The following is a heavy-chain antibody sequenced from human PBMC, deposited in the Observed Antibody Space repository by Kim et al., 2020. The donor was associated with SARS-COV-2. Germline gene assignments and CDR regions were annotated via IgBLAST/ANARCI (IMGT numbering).Heavy chain of an antibody. CDR3: ACGSGYFEY. CDR2: MYYTGKT. CDR1: GVSIGSSSYY. J-gene: IGHJ4*02. V-gene: IGHV4-39*02. D-gene: IGHD1-1*01. Sequence: SETLSLTCNVSGVSIGSSSYYWGWIRQPPGKGLEWIGTMYYTGKTYYNPSLSSRVTISVDTSRNHLSLRLRSVSAADTAVYFCACGSGYFEYWGQGTQVTISS.